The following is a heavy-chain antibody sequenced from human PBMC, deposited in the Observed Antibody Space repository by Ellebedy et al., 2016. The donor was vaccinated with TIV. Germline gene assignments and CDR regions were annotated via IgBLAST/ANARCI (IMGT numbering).Heavy chain of an antibody. J-gene: IGHJ4*02. CDR2: ISAYNGNT. D-gene: IGHD1-26*01. CDR1: GYTFINYG. V-gene: IGHV1-18*01. CDR3: ARDRGGVGATNGFDY. Sequence: AASVKVSCKASGYTFINYGISWVRQAPGQGLEWMGCISAYNGNTNYAQKLQGRVIMTTDTSTSTVYMELSSLRSEDTAGYYCARDRGGVGATNGFDYWGQGTLVTVSS.